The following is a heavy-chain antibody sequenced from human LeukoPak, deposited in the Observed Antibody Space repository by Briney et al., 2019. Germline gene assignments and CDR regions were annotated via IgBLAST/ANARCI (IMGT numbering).Heavy chain of an antibody. CDR2: IRYDGSNK. Sequence: GGSQGLPCAASGFTFSIYGMHGAPGPRARGLVGVQFIRYDGSNKYYADSVKGRVTISRDNSKNTLYLQMNSLRAEDTAVYYCAKDARYCSSTSCYGGNFYYYYMDVWGKGTTVTVSS. J-gene: IGHJ6*03. V-gene: IGHV3-30*02. CDR3: AKDARYCSSTSCYGGNFYYYYMDV. CDR1: GFTFSIYG. D-gene: IGHD2-2*01.